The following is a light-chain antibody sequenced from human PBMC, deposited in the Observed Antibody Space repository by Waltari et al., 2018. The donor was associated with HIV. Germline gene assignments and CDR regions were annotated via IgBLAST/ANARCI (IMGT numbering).Light chain of an antibody. CDR3: QQLDSFPVT. V-gene: IGKV1-9*01. CDR1: QGIKTY. Sequence: DIQLTQSPSFLSASVGDRVTITCRASQGIKTYLAVYKQRPWKAPQLLVYSASTLHRGAPSTFSGSGSGTEFTRTIHTLQPEDVATYCCQQLDSFPVTFGGGTKVE. CDR2: SAS. J-gene: IGKJ4*01.